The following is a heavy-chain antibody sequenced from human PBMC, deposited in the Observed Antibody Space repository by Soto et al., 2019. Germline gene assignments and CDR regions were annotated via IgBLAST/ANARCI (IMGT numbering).Heavy chain of an antibody. Sequence: SETLSLTCTVSGGSIGSYYWSWIRQPPGKGLEWIGYIYYSGSTNYNPSLKSRVTISVDTSKNQFSLKLSSVTAADTAVYYCARKYSWAFDIWGQGTMVT. CDR3: ARKYSWAFDI. CDR2: IYYSGST. V-gene: IGHV4-59*01. D-gene: IGHD2-21*01. J-gene: IGHJ3*02. CDR1: GGSIGSYY.